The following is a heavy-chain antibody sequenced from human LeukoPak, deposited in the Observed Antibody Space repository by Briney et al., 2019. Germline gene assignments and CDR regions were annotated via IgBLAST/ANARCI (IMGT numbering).Heavy chain of an antibody. J-gene: IGHJ5*02. CDR1: GDSISSDY. D-gene: IGHD3-16*01. Sequence: SEILSLTCTVSGDSISSDYLSWIRQPPGKELEWIGYINYSGITNYNPSLKSRVTISVDTSKNQFSLKLSSVTAADTAVYYCARHRPGERRFDPWGQGTLVTVSS. CDR3: ARHRPGERRFDP. CDR2: INYSGIT. V-gene: IGHV4-59*08.